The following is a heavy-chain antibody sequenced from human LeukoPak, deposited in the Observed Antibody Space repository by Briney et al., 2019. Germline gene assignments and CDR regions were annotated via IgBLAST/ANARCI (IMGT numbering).Heavy chain of an antibody. CDR3: AKALGRYSYGSGSYWDY. V-gene: IGHV3-23*01. D-gene: IGHD3-10*01. CDR2: ISGSGGDT. CDR1: GFTFTDYA. Sequence: GGSLRLACAASGFTFTDYAMSWVRQAPGKGLEWVSAISGSGGDTYYADSVKGRFTISRDNFKNTLYLQMSSLRVEDTALFYCAKALGRYSYGSGSYWDYWGQGNLATVSS. J-gene: IGHJ4*02.